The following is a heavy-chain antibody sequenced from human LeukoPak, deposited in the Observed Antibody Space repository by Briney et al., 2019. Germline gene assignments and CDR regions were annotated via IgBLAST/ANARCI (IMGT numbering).Heavy chain of an antibody. CDR1: GFTFSTYA. D-gene: IGHD2-21*02. Sequence: SGGSLRLSCAASGFTFSTYAMGWVRQAPGEGLEWVSSIKGGGGDRFYADSVRGRFTISRDKSKNTLYLQLNSLRPEDTAVYFCAQGGHDFNPFYYWGQGTLVTVSS. CDR3: AQGGHDFNPFYY. CDR2: IKGGGGDR. V-gene: IGHV3-23*01. J-gene: IGHJ4*02.